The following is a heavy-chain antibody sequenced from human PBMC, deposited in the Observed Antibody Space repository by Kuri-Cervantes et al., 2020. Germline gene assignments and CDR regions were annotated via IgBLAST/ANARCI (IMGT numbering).Heavy chain of an antibody. CDR2: INARGAT. D-gene: IGHD3-22*01. J-gene: IGHJ6*02. V-gene: IGHV3-13*01. CDR3: ARIFYDTTQGDYYGMDV. CDR1: GFTFDDYA. Sequence: GESLKISCAASGFTFDDYAMHWVRQAPGKGLEWVSAINARGATYYPGSVKGRFTISRENAKNSLYLQMNSLRAGDTAVYYCARIFYDTTQGDYYGMDVWGQGTTVTVSS.